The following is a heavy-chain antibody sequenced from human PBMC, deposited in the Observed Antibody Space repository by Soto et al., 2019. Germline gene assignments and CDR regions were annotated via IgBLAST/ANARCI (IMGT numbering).Heavy chain of an antibody. D-gene: IGHD6-13*01. CDR2: ISWNSGSI. J-gene: IGHJ6*03. Sequence: GGSLRLSCAASGFTFDDYAMHWVRQAPGKGLEWVSGISWNSGSIGYSDSVKGRFTISRDNAKNSLYLQMNSLRAEDTALYYCAKDTGSSPIYYYYMDVWGKGTTVTVSS. V-gene: IGHV3-9*01. CDR1: GFTFDDYA. CDR3: AKDTGSSPIYYYYMDV.